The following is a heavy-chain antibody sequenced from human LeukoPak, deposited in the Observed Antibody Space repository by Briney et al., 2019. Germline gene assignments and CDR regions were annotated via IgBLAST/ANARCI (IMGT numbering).Heavy chain of an antibody. CDR3: ARSYFWSGYQYYFDY. V-gene: IGHV1-2*02. D-gene: IGHD3-3*01. Sequence: ASVKVSCKASGYTFTGNYIHWVGQAPGQGLEWMGWINPKSGGTRSAQNFQGRVTMTRDTSISTAYMELSRLRSDDTAVYYCARSYFWSGYQYYFDYWGQGTLVTVSS. CDR2: INPKSGGT. J-gene: IGHJ4*02. CDR1: GYTFTGNY.